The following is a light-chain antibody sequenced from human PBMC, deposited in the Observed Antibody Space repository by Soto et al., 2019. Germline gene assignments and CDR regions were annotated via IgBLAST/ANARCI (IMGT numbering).Light chain of an antibody. CDR1: QSVSSSF. J-gene: IGKJ1*01. CDR2: GAS. CDR3: QQYVSSPWA. V-gene: IGKV3-20*01. Sequence: EVVLTQSPGTLSLSPGERATLSCRASQSVSSSFLAWHQQKRGQAPRLLIYGASNRATGIPDRFSGSVSGADFTLTISRLEAEEFALYYCQQYVSSPWAFGQGTKVAIE.